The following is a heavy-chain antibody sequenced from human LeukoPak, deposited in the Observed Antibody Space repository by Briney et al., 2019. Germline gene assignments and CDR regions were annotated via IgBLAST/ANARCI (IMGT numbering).Heavy chain of an antibody. V-gene: IGHV1-69*04. CDR3: ARLDSSGEGLDC. Sequence: ASVKVSCKASGGTFSSYAISWVRQAPGQGLEWMGRIIPIFGIANYAQRFQGRVTITADKSTSTAYMELSSLRSEDTAVYYCARLDSSGEGLDCWGQGTLVTVPS. CDR2: IIPIFGIA. D-gene: IGHD3-22*01. J-gene: IGHJ4*02. CDR1: GGTFSSYA.